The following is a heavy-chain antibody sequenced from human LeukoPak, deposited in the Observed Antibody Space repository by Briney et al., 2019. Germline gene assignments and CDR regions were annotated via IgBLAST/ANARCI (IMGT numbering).Heavy chain of an antibody. CDR3: ARGPYSYDSSGAFDI. D-gene: IGHD3-22*01. CDR2: IIDTGST. V-gene: IGHV4-34*01. J-gene: IGHJ3*02. Sequence: SETLSLTCAVYGGSFSGYYWTWIRQPPGKGLEWIGEIIDTGSTKYNSSLKSRVTISVDTSKNQFSLKLSSVTAADTAVYFCARGPYSYDSSGAFDIWGQGTMVTVSS. CDR1: GGSFSGYY.